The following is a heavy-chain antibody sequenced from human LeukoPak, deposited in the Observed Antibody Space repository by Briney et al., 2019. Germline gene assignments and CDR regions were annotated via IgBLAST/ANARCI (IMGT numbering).Heavy chain of an antibody. CDR1: GYTFTSYY. CDR3: ARDVTMVRGVINYGMDV. Sequence: ASVKVSCKASGYTFTSYYKHWVRQAPGQGLEWMGIINPSGGSTSYAQKFQGRVTMTRDTSTSTVYMELSSLRSEDTAVYYCARDVTMVRGVINYGMDVWGQGTTVTVSS. CDR2: INPSGGST. D-gene: IGHD3-10*01. V-gene: IGHV1-46*01. J-gene: IGHJ6*02.